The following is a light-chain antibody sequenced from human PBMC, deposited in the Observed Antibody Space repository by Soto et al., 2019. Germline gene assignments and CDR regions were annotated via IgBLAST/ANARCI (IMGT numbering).Light chain of an antibody. V-gene: IGKV3-15*01. CDR2: GAS. CDR3: QQYDNWPPWT. J-gene: IGKJ1*01. Sequence: THSPATLSASPGYSSNLSFSSSESVGSNLAWYQQKPGQAPRLLIYGASTRATGVPPRFSGSGSGTEFTLTISSLQSDDFAVYYCQQYDNWPPWTFGQGTKVDI. CDR1: ESVGSN.